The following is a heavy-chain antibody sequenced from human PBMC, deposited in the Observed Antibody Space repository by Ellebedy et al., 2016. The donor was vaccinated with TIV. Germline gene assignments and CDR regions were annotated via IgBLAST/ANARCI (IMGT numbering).Heavy chain of an antibody. D-gene: IGHD3-22*01. CDR1: GFTFNTYG. J-gene: IGHJ4*02. CDR2: ISNTGSRT. Sequence: GESLKISCAASGFTFNTYGMQWVRQAPGKGLEWVSTISNTGSRTYYADSVEGRFIISRDNSKRTLYLQMNSLRAEDTAVYYCAKGRGGGTDSSAPRYYFDYWGLGTLVTVSS. V-gene: IGHV3-23*01. CDR3: AKGRGGGTDSSAPRYYFDY.